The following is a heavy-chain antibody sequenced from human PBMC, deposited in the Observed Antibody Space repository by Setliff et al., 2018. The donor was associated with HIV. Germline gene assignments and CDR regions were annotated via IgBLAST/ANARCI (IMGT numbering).Heavy chain of an antibody. J-gene: IGHJ6*02. V-gene: IGHV1-69*10. D-gene: IGHD3-16*01. CDR1: GGTFRTSV. CDR3: GASQDSYSYLGYYYSGVNV. CDR2: ILPFLGMG. Sequence: SVKVSCKTSGGTFRTSVISWVRQAPGQGLEWVGGILPFLGMGDFAQKLQGRVTITADESTSTAYMELSSLRSDDTAVYYCGASQDSYSYLGYYYSGVNVWDQGTTVTVSS.